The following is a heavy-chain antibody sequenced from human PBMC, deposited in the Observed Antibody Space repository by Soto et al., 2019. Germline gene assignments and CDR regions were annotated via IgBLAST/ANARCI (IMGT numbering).Heavy chain of an antibody. J-gene: IGHJ4*02. CDR2: IYYIGST. CDR1: GGSISGGGYY. D-gene: IGHD2-21*01. CDR3: ARRYGGAFDY. Sequence: SETLSLTCTVSGGSISGGGYYWSWIRQHPGKGLEWIGYIYYIGSTYYNPSLKSRVTISVDTSKNQFSLKLSSVTAADTAVYYCARRYGGAFDYWGQGTLVTRLL. V-gene: IGHV4-31*03.